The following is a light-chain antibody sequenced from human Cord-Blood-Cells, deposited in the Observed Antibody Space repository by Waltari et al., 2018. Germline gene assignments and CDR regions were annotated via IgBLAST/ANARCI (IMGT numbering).Light chain of an antibody. CDR2: EGS. V-gene: IGLV2-23*01. CDR3: CSYAGSNVV. Sequence: QSALTQPASVSGSPGQSITISCTGTSSDVGSYNLVSWYQQHPGQAPKLMIYEGSKRPSGVSNRFSGSKSGNTASLTIAGRQAEDEADYYCCSYAGSNVVFGGGTKLTIL. CDR1: SSDVGSYNL. J-gene: IGLJ2*01.